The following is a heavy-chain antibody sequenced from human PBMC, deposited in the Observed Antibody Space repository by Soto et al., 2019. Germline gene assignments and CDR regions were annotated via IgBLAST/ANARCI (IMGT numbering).Heavy chain of an antibody. Sequence: GGSLRLSCTGSGFTFGDFGMSWFRQAPGKGLEWLSFIRSKGYGGATESAASVRGRFITSRDDSKSIAYLQMNSLKTEDTAVYYCASLTSWSQEYYYGMDVWGQGTTVTVSS. D-gene: IGHD2-2*01. CDR1: GFTFGDFG. J-gene: IGHJ6*02. CDR3: ASLTSWSQEYYYGMDV. V-gene: IGHV3-49*03. CDR2: IRSKGYGGAT.